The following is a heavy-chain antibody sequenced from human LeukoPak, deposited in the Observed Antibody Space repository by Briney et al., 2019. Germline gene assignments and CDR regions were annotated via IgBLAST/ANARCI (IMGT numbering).Heavy chain of an antibody. Sequence: GGSLRLSCAASGFTFSSYAMHWVRQAPGKGLEWVAVISYDGSNKYYADSVKGRLTISRDNSKNTLYLQMNSLRAEDTAVYYCARDGSSWPSNWFDPWGQGTLVTVSS. CDR1: GFTFSSYA. V-gene: IGHV3-30*04. CDR3: ARDGSSWPSNWFDP. J-gene: IGHJ5*02. D-gene: IGHD6-13*01. CDR2: ISYDGSNK.